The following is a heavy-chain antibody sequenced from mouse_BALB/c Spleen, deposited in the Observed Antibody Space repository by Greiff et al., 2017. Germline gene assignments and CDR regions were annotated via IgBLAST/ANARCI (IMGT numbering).Heavy chain of an antibody. D-gene: IGHD2-1*01. CDR1: GYTFTDYN. V-gene: IGHV1S29*02. CDR3: ARRIYYGNYEWYFDV. J-gene: IGHJ1*01. CDR2: IYPYNGGT. Sequence: EVKLQESGPELVKPGASVKISCKASGYTFTDYNMHWVKQSHGKSLEWIGYIYPYNGGTGYNQKFKSKATLTVDNSSSTAYMELRSLTSEDSAVYYCARRIYYGNYEWYFDVWGAGTTVTVSS.